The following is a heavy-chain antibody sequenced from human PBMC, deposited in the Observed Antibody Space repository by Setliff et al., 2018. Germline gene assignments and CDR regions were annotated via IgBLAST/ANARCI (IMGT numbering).Heavy chain of an antibody. CDR2: IHYGGTT. D-gene: IGHD6-19*01. J-gene: IGHJ4*02. Sequence: KPSETLSLTCAVYGGSFSGYYWAWIRQPPGKGLEWIGRIHYGGTTYYNPSLRSRLTISIDTSESQFSLRLNSVAAADTAVYYCTREFSSSPGHWGQGILVTVSS. V-gene: IGHV4-34*01. CDR1: GGSFSGYY. CDR3: TREFSSSPGH.